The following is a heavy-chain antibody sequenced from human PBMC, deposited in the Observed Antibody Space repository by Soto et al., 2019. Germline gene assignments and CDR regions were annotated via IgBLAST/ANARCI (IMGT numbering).Heavy chain of an antibody. V-gene: IGHV4-59*01. J-gene: IGHJ4*02. CDR2: IYYTGST. D-gene: IGHD6-13*01. CDR3: ERENRYSNTWTNFDY. Sequence: SETLSLTCSVSGGSISSYYWSWIRQPPGKGLEWIGYIYYTGSTNYNPSLRSRVTISLDTSKNQFSLKLSSVIAADTAVYYCERENRYSNTWTNFDYWGQGTLVTVSS. CDR1: GGSISSYY.